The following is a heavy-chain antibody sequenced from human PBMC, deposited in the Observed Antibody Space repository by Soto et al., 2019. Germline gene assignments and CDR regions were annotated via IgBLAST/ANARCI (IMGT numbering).Heavy chain of an antibody. J-gene: IGHJ6*02. D-gene: IGHD4-17*01. CDR2: TYYRSKWYN. CDR3: ARGDYVGPRPLDYYYYGMDV. V-gene: IGHV6-1*01. CDR1: GDSVSSNSAA. Sequence: SQTLSLTCAISGDSVSSNSAAWNWIRQSPSRGLEWLGRTYYRSKWYNDYAVSVKSRITINPDTSKNQFPLQLNSVTPEDTAVYYCARGDYVGPRPLDYYYYGMDVWGQGTTVTVSS.